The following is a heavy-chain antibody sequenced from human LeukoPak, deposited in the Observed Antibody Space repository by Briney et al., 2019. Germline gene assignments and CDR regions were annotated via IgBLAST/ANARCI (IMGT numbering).Heavy chain of an antibody. V-gene: IGHV4-34*01. D-gene: IGHD3/OR15-3a*01. Sequence: SETLSLTCAVYGGSFSGYYWSCIRQPPGKGLEWIGEINHSGSTNYNPSLKSRVTISVDTSKNQFSLKLSSVTAADTAVYYCARPGGLVEYFQHWGQGTLVTVSS. CDR3: ARPGGLVEYFQH. CDR2: INHSGST. J-gene: IGHJ1*01. CDR1: GGSFSGYY.